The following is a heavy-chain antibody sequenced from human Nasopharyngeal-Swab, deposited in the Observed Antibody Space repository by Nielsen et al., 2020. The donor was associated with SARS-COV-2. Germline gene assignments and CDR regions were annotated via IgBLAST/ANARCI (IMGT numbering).Heavy chain of an antibody. D-gene: IGHD3-22*01. CDR3: ARELYYDSSGPQGY. Sequence: ASVKASCKACGYTFTSYAMNWVRQAPGQGLEWMGWINTNTGNPTYGQGFTGRLVFSLDTSVSTAYLQISSLKAEDTAVYYCARELYYDSSGPQGYWGQGTLVTVSS. CDR2: INTNTGNP. J-gene: IGHJ4*02. CDR1: GYTFTSYA. V-gene: IGHV7-4-1*02.